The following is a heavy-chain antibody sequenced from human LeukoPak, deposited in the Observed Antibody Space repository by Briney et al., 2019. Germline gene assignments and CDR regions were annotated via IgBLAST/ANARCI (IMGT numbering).Heavy chain of an antibody. D-gene: IGHD2-21*02. V-gene: IGHV3-74*01. CDR3: SIKVETSHYYYMDV. J-gene: IGHJ6*03. CDR2: ISIDGSHT. CDR1: GFTLSSYW. Sequence: TGVSLRLFCAASGFTLSSYWMHWLRQAPGKGLVWVSHISIDGSHTTYADYVKGRFAISRDNAKNTLYVQINSLRAEDTAVYCWSIKVETSHYYYMDVWGKGTTVTVSS.